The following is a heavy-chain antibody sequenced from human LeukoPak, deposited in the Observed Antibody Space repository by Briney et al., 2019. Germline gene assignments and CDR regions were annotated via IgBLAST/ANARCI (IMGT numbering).Heavy chain of an antibody. CDR3: ARQFTTYDYVWGSYRYYFDH. Sequence: KPSETLSLTCAVYGGSFSGYYWSWIRQPPGKGLEWIGEINHSGSTNYNPSLKSRVTISVDTSKNQFSLKLSSVTAADTAVYYCARQFTTYDYVWGSYRYYFDHWGQGTLVTVSS. CDR2: INHSGST. J-gene: IGHJ4*02. V-gene: IGHV4-34*01. CDR1: GGSFSGYY. D-gene: IGHD3-16*02.